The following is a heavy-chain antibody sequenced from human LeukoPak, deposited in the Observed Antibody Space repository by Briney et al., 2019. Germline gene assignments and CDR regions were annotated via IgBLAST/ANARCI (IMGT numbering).Heavy chain of an antibody. CDR1: GFTFSSYG. J-gene: IGHJ4*02. V-gene: IGHV3-23*01. CDR2: ISGSGGST. D-gene: IGHD5-12*01. Sequence: PGGTLRLSCAASGFTFSSYGMSWVRQAPGKGLEWVSGISGSGGSTYYADSVKGRFTISRDNSKNTLYLQMNSLRAEDTAVYYCAKALVGGYDLKVGYWGQGTLVTVSS. CDR3: AKALVGGYDLKVGY.